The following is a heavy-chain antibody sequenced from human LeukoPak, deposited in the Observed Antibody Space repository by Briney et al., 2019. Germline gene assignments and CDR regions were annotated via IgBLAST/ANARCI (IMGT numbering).Heavy chain of an antibody. Sequence: SLRLSCAASGFTFDDFAMHWVRQVPGKGLEWVSGISWNSGSIVYADSVKGRFTISKDSAKNSLFLQMNSLRPEDTALYYCAKSLWSSSSGYFDYWGQGALVTVTS. CDR3: AKSLWSSSSGYFDY. J-gene: IGHJ4*02. D-gene: IGHD6-6*01. V-gene: IGHV3-9*01. CDR2: ISWNSGSI. CDR1: GFTFDDFA.